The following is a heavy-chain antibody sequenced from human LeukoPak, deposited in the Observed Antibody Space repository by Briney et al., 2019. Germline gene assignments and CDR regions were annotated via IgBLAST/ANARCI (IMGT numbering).Heavy chain of an antibody. CDR1: GFTFSSYE. CDR2: IKSKTDGGTT. J-gene: IGHJ5*02. V-gene: IGHV3-15*01. CDR3: TTDQWYYDILTGYWDWFDP. Sequence: GGSLRLSCAASGFTFSSYEMNWVRQAPGKGLEWVGRIKSKTDGGTTDYAAPVKGRFTISRDDSKNTLYLQMNSLKTEDTAVYYCTTDQWYYDILTGYWDWFDPWGQGTLVTVSS. D-gene: IGHD3-9*01.